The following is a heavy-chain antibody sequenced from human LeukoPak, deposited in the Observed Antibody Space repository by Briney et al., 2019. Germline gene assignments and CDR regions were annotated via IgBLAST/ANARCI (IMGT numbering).Heavy chain of an antibody. V-gene: IGHV3-7*01. D-gene: IGHD3-22*01. CDR1: GFTLSSFW. Sequence: GGSLRLSCAASGFTLSSFWVSWVRQAPGKGLEWVANIKQHGSEKYYVDSVKGRFTISRDNAKNLLYLHLNSLRAEDTAVYYCARVRYFYDSSGYRDAFDIWGQGTMVTVSS. J-gene: IGHJ3*02. CDR2: IKQHGSEK. CDR3: ARVRYFYDSSGYRDAFDI.